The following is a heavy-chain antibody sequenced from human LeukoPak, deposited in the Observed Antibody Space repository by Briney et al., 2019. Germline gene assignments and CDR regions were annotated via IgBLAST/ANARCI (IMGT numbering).Heavy chain of an antibody. J-gene: IGHJ4*02. Sequence: PGGSLRLSCAASGFTFSSYSMNWVRQAPGKGLEWVSSISSSSSYIYYADSVKGRFTISRGNAKNSLYLQMNSLGAEDTAVYYCARELGTNYFDYWGQGTLVTVSS. V-gene: IGHV3-21*01. CDR3: ARELGTNYFDY. CDR2: ISSSSSYI. D-gene: IGHD7-27*01. CDR1: GFTFSSYS.